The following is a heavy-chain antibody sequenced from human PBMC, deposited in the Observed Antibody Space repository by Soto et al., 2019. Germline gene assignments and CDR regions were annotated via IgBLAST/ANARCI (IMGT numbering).Heavy chain of an antibody. Sequence: QVPLVQSGAEMQKPGSSVKVSCQSSGGTFNTYAMNWVRQAPGQGPEWMGDISPMFGAANYAPKFQGRVTITADESTGTSYMQWSSLTSEDTALYFCAREVQVHTPAFVYWGQGTRVTVSS. CDR3: AREVQVHTPAFVY. CDR1: GGTFNTYA. CDR2: ISPMFGAA. V-gene: IGHV1-69*19. J-gene: IGHJ4*02. D-gene: IGHD3-10*01.